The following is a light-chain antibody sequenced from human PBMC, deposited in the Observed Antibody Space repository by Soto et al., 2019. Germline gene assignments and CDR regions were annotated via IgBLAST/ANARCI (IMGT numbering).Light chain of an antibody. CDR1: QSVSSNY. CDR2: GAS. J-gene: IGKJ1*01. V-gene: IGKV3-20*01. Sequence: EIVLTQSPGTLTLSPGERATLSCRASQSVSSNYLAWYQQKPGQAPSLLIYGASSMDTGIPDRFSGSGSGADFNLTISRLEPEDCAVYFCQHYGRSPPMTFGQGTKVEVK. CDR3: QHYGRSPPMT.